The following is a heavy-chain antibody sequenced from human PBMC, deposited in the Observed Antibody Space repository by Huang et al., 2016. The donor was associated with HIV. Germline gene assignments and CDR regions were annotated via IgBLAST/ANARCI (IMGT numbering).Heavy chain of an antibody. CDR3: ARQGGDCTSISCYLSWFDP. J-gene: IGHJ5*02. Sequence: QLQLQESGPGLVKPSQNLSLTCTVFGGSVSSRNYYWAWIRQTPGKGLEWIGSIHPTGTAYYNRYLKSRDSMIVDKSKNQFSLEVTSATAADSAIYYCARQGGDCTSISCYLSWFDPWGQGTLVTVSS. V-gene: IGHV4-39*01. CDR2: IHPTGTA. CDR1: GGSVSSRNYY. D-gene: IGHD2-2*01.